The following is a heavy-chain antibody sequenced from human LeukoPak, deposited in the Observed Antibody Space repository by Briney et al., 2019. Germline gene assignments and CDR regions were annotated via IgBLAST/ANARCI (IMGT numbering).Heavy chain of an antibody. CDR1: GFTFSSYW. D-gene: IGHD1-26*01. CDR2: INNEGSDT. CDR3: ATKAGSHQERVDY. J-gene: IGHJ4*02. V-gene: IGHV3-74*01. Sequence: GGPLRLSCAASGFTFSSYWMSWVRQVPGKGLVWVAHINNEGSDTRYADSVKGRFTISRDNAKNILYLQMKSLTADDAAVYYCATKAGSHQERVDYWGQGTLVTVS.